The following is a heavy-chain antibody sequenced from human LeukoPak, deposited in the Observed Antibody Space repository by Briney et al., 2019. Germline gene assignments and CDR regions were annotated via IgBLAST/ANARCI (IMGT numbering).Heavy chain of an antibody. CDR2: IYTSGST. J-gene: IGHJ4*02. Sequence: SETLSPTCTVSGGSISSGSYYCTWIRQPAGKGLEWIGRIYTSGSTNYNSSLKSRVTISVDTSKKQFSLKLSSVTAADTAVYYCAIQLTGRVAKIDYWGQGTLVTVSS. D-gene: IGHD2-2*01. CDR3: AIQLTGRVAKIDY. V-gene: IGHV4-61*02. CDR1: GGSISSGSYY.